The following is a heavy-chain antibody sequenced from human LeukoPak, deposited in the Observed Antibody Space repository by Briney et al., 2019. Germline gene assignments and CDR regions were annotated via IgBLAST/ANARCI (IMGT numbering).Heavy chain of an antibody. J-gene: IGHJ4*02. Sequence: GGSLRLSCAASGFTFSSYSMNWVRQAPGKGLEWVSSISSSSSYIYYADSVKGRFTISIDNAKNSLYLQMNSLRAEDTAVYYCASYSDPIAAAGTGFDYWGQGTLVTVSS. CDR2: ISSSSSYI. V-gene: IGHV3-21*01. CDR1: GFTFSSYS. CDR3: ASYSDPIAAAGTGFDY. D-gene: IGHD6-13*01.